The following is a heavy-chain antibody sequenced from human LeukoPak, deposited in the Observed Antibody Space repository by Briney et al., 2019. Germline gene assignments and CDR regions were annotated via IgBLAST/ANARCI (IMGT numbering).Heavy chain of an antibody. CDR2: INPSGGST. Sequence: GASVKVSCKASGYTFTSYYMHWVRQAPGQGLEWMGIINPSGGSTSYAQKLQGRVTMTRDTSTSTVYMELSSLRSEDTAVYYCARQGIRGDFDYWGQGTLVTVSS. V-gene: IGHV1-46*01. CDR3: ARQGIRGDFDY. J-gene: IGHJ4*02. CDR1: GYTFTSYY. D-gene: IGHD3-10*01.